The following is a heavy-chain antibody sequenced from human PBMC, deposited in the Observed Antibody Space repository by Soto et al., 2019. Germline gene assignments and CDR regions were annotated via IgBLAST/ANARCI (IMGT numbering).Heavy chain of an antibody. CDR1: GVIFNVYW. CDR2: INSDGSST. J-gene: IGHJ4*02. V-gene: IGHV3-74*01. CDR3: ARVRDGSSWYDY. Sequence: GGSLRLSCAASGVIFNVYWMHWVRQAPGKGLVWVSRINSDGSSTSYADSVKGRFTISRDNAKNTLYLQMNSLRAEDTALYFCARVRDGSSWYDYWGQGTLVTVSS. D-gene: IGHD6-13*01.